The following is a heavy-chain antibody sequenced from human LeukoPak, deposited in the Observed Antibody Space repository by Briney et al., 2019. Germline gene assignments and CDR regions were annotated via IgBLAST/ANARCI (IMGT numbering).Heavy chain of an antibody. CDR3: ARERAAAGIGP. D-gene: IGHD6-13*01. Sequence: PSETLSLTCTVSGGSISSYYWSWIRQPPGKGLEWIGYIYYSGSTNYNPSLKSRVTISVDTSKNQFSLKLSSVTAAGTAVYYCARERAAAGIGPWGQGTLVTVSS. V-gene: IGHV4-59*01. CDR1: GGSISSYY. J-gene: IGHJ5*02. CDR2: IYYSGST.